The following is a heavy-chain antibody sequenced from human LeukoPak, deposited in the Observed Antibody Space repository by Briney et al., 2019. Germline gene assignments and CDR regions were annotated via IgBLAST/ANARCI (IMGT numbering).Heavy chain of an antibody. J-gene: IGHJ6*02. CDR1: GFTFSSNW. CDR3: ARGSRNMDV. CDR2: INEDGSGR. V-gene: IGHV3-7*01. Sequence: GGSLRLSCAALGFTFSSNWMSWVRQAPGRGLEWVANINEDGSGRYHVDSVKGRFTISRDNAKNSLYLEMNSLRAEDTAVYYCARGSRNMDVWGQGTTVTVSS.